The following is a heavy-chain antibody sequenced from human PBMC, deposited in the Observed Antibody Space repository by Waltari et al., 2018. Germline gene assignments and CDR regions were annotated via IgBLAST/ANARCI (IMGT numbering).Heavy chain of an antibody. CDR2: MNPNSGNT. CDR3: ARGPRTVMP. D-gene: IGHD1-1*01. CDR1: GYRFNYYD. J-gene: IGHJ5*02. V-gene: IGHV1-8*02. Sequence: QVQLVQSGAEVKKPGASVTVSCKASGYRFNYYDINWVRQAAGQGLEWMGWMNPNSGNTEYAQKFQGRVSMTRNNSINTAYMELCSLTSDDTAVYYCARGPRTVMPWGQGTLVTVSS.